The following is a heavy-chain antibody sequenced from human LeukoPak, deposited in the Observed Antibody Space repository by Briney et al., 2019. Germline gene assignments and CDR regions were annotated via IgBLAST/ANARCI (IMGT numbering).Heavy chain of an antibody. Sequence: GGSLRLSCAASGFTFSDYYMSWIRQAPGKGLEWVSYISSSGSTIHYADSVKGRFTISRDNAKNSLYLQMNSLRAEDTAVYYCARRRYNWNAIDYWGQGTLVTVSS. J-gene: IGHJ4*02. V-gene: IGHV3-11*01. CDR2: ISSSGSTI. CDR1: GFTFSDYY. CDR3: ARRRYNWNAIDY. D-gene: IGHD1-20*01.